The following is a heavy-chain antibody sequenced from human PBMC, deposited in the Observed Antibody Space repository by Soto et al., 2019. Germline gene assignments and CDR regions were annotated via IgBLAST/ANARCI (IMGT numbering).Heavy chain of an antibody. D-gene: IGHD2-2*01. CDR1: GGSISSGDYY. V-gene: IGHV4-30-4*01. CDR3: ASLPYCSSTSCYARYFDL. Sequence: QVQLQESGPGLVKPSQTLSLTCTVSGGSISSGDYYWSWIRQPPGKGLEGIGYIYYSGSTYYNPSLKSRVTISVDPSKNQFSLKLGSVTAADTAVYYCASLPYCSSTSCYARYFDLWGRGTLVTGSS. J-gene: IGHJ2*01. CDR2: IYYSGST.